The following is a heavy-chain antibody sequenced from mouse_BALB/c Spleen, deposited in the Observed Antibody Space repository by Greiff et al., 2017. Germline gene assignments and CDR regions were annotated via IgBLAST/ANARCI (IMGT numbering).Heavy chain of an antibody. CDR1: GYSFTGYY. Sequence: EVQLQQSGPELVKPGASVKISCKASGYSFTGYYMHWVKQSHVKSLEWIGRINPYNGATSYNQNFKDKASLTVDKSSSTAYMELHSPTSEDSAVYYCERDYYGSSSLDYWGQGTTLTVSA. V-gene: IGHV1-31*01. CDR2: INPYNGAT. D-gene: IGHD1-1*01. CDR3: ERDYYGSSSLDY. J-gene: IGHJ2*01.